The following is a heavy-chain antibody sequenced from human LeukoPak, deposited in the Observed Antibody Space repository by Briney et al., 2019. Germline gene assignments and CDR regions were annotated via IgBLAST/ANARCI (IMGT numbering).Heavy chain of an antibody. CDR1: GYTFTGYY. D-gene: IGHD6-19*01. Sequence: ASVKVSCKSSGYTFTGYYIHWVRQAPGQGLEWMGRINPNSGGTNYAQKFQGRVTMTRDTSISTAYMELSRLRSDDTAVYYCARVGLGWYSSGWYNWGQGTLVTVSS. J-gene: IGHJ4*02. CDR2: INPNSGGT. V-gene: IGHV1-2*06. CDR3: ARVGLGWYSSGWYN.